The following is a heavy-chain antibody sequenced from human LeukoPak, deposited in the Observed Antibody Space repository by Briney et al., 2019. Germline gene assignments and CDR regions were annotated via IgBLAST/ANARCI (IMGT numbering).Heavy chain of an antibody. CDR1: GFSFRSNW. Sequence: PGGSLRLSCAAPGFSFRSNWMGWVRQAPGKGLEWVTHIKRDGSQKYYLDSVKGRFTISRDNAKNSLYLQMNSLRVEDTAVYYCARLGLEVGGPNWFDPWGQGTLVTVSS. V-gene: IGHV3-7*01. J-gene: IGHJ5*02. CDR2: IKRDGSQK. CDR3: ARLGLEVGGPNWFDP. D-gene: IGHD1-1*01.